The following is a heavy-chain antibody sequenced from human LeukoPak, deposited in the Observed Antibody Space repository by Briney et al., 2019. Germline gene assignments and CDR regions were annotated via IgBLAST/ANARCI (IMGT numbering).Heavy chain of an antibody. J-gene: IGHJ6*04. CDR3: ASGQVAEMYYYYGMDA. V-gene: IGHV1-69*06. D-gene: IGHD5-24*01. CDR1: GATIDNYV. CDR2: FIPIFGTA. Sequence: SVTLSFTASGATIDNYVIALVRQAPGQGLEWMGGFIPIFGTANSAQKFQGRVTLTADKYASTVYMELNRLRSEDTDVYYCASGQVAEMYYYYGMDAWGKGATVTVSS.